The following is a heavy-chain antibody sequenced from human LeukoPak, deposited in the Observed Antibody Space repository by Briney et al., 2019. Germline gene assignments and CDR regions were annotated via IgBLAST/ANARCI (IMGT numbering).Heavy chain of an antibody. J-gene: IGHJ6*02. CDR1: GYTFTSYD. CDR2: MNPNSGNT. CDR3: AITGCSSTSCYRGYYYYYGMDV. Sequence: GASVKVSRKASGYTFTSYDINWVRQATGQGLEWMGWMNPNSGNTGYAQKFQGRVTMTRNTSISTAYMELSSLRSEDTAVYYCAITGCSSTSCYRGYYYYYGMDVWGQGTTVTVSS. D-gene: IGHD2-2*02. V-gene: IGHV1-8*01.